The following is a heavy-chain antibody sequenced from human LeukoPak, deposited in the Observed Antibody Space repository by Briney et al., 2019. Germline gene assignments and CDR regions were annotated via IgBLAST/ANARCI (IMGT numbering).Heavy chain of an antibody. D-gene: IGHD2-8*02. V-gene: IGHV3-23*01. Sequence: GGSLRLSCAASGFTFSSHSMSWVRQPPGEGLEWVAAISPSGDSTTYRDSVKGQFTISRDNSRNRLYLQVNTLTVEDTAIYYSARRLTGGVTDFFDFWGQGALVTVSS. CDR1: GFTFSSHS. CDR2: ISPSGDST. CDR3: ARRLTGGVTDFFDF. J-gene: IGHJ4*02.